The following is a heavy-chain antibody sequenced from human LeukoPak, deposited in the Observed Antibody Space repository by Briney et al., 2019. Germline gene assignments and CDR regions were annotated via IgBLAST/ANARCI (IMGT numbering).Heavy chain of an antibody. Sequence: PGGSLRLSCAASGFTFTSYSMNWVRQAPGKGLEWVSSISSSSAYLRYADSVKGRFTISRDNAKNSLYLQMNSLRAEDTAVYYCARDRYFVQDYWGQGTLVTVSS. V-gene: IGHV3-21*06. J-gene: IGHJ4*02. CDR3: ARDRYFVQDY. CDR2: ISSSSAYL. CDR1: GFTFTSYS. D-gene: IGHD6-6*01.